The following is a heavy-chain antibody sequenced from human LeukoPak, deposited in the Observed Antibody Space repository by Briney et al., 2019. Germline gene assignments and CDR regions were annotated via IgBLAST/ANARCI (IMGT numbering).Heavy chain of an antibody. Sequence: SETLSLTCTVSGGSISPYYWNWIRQPPGKGLEWIGHILYSGSTTYNPSLKSRVTISIDKSKNQFSLNLTSVTAADTAVYYCAREKMSRDNVYYYYYLDVWGKGTTVTVSS. J-gene: IGHJ6*03. D-gene: IGHD1-1*01. CDR2: ILYSGST. CDR1: GGSISPYY. V-gene: IGHV4-59*01. CDR3: AREKMSRDNVYYYYYLDV.